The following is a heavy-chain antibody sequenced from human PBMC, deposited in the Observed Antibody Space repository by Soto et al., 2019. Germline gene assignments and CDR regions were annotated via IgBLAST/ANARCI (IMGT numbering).Heavy chain of an antibody. CDR3: AKDPRGYSYGWYYYYYGMDV. CDR2: ISYDGSNK. Sequence: PGGSLRLSCAASGFTFSSYGMHWVRQAPGKGLEWVAVISYDGSNKYYADSVKGRFTISRDNSKNTLYLQMNSLRAEDTAVYYCAKDPRGYSYGWYYYYYGMDVWGQGTTVTSP. CDR1: GFTFSSYG. D-gene: IGHD5-18*01. J-gene: IGHJ6*02. V-gene: IGHV3-30*18.